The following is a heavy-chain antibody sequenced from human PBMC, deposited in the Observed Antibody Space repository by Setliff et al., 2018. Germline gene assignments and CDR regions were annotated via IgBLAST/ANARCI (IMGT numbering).Heavy chain of an antibody. D-gene: IGHD3-10*01. Sequence: SETLSLTCTVSGGSISSSSYYWGWIRQPPGKGLEWIGSIYYSGSTYYNPSLKSRVTISVDTSKNQFSLKLSSVTAADTAVYYCARVRSYGSGNYYYYYYDMDVWGQGTTVTVSS. CDR1: GGSISSSSYY. V-gene: IGHV4-39*01. J-gene: IGHJ6*02. CDR2: IYYSGST. CDR3: ARVRSYGSGNYYYYYYDMDV.